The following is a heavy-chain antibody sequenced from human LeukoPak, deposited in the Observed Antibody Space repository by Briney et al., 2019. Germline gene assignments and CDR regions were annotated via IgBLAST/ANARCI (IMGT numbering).Heavy chain of an antibody. J-gene: IGHJ4*02. CDR3: ARSAEVYCSSASCYEDDY. CDR2: IIPIFGTA. CDR1: GGTFSSYA. D-gene: IGHD2-2*01. Sequence: SVKVSCKASGGTFSSYAISWERQAPGQGLEWMGGIIPIFGTANYAQKFQGRVTITADESTSTAYMELSSLRSEDTAVYYCARSAEVYCSSASCYEDDYWGQGTLVTVSS. V-gene: IGHV1-69*13.